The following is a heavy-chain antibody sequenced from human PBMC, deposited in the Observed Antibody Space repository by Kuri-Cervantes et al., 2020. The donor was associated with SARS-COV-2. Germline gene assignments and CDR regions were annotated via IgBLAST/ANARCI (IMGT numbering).Heavy chain of an antibody. V-gene: IGHV1-18*01. Sequence: ASVKVSCKASGYTFTSYGISWVRQAPGQGLEWMGWISAYNGNTNYAQKFQGRVTITRNTSISTAYMELSSLRSEDTAVYYCARDSSPCSSTSCYVSWFDPWGQGTLVTVSS. CDR3: ARDSSPCSSTSCYVSWFDP. D-gene: IGHD2-2*01. J-gene: IGHJ5*02. CDR1: GYTFTSYG. CDR2: ISAYNGNT.